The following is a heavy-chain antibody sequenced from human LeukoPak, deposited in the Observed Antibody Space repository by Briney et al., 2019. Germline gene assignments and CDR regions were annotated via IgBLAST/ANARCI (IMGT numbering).Heavy chain of an antibody. CDR1: GFTFSSYA. V-gene: IGHV3-23*01. J-gene: IGHJ6*03. Sequence: GGSLRLSCAASGFTFSSYAMSWVRQAPGKGLEWVSAIGGSGGSTYYADSVKGRSTISRDNSKNTLYLQMNSLRAEDTAVYYCAKGGCSSTSCYRDRWGYYYYYMDVWGKGTTVTVSS. CDR3: AKGGCSSTSCYRDRWGYYYYYMDV. CDR2: IGGSGGST. D-gene: IGHD2-2*02.